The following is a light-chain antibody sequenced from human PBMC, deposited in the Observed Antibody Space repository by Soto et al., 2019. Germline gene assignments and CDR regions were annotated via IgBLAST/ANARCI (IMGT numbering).Light chain of an antibody. CDR3: QQNNRWPHIT. Sequence: SVLTQSQATLSLSPGERATLSCRASQNVANYLDWYQQKPGQAPRLLIYESSNRATGIAARFSGSGSGTDFTLTISSLEPEDSAVYFCQQNNRWPHITFGQGTRLEI. CDR1: QNVANY. CDR2: ESS. V-gene: IGKV3-11*01. J-gene: IGKJ5*01.